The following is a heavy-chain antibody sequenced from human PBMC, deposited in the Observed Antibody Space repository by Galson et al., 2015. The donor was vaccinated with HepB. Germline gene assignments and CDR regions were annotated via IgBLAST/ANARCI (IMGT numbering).Heavy chain of an antibody. Sequence: QSGAEVKKPGDSLQISCKGSGYIFSNYWIVWVRQMPGKGLEFMGIIYPGDSDTNSSPSFQGQVTISADKSTSTAYLQWSSLKASDTAMYYCAKMSVGCFDYWGQGTLVTVAS. D-gene: IGHD1-26*01. CDR1: GYIFSNYW. V-gene: IGHV5-51*01. CDR2: IYPGDSDT. J-gene: IGHJ4*02. CDR3: AKMSVGCFDY.